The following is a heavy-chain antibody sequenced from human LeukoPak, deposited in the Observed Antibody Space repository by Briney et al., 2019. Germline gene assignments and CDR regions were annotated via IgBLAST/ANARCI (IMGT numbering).Heavy chain of an antibody. CDR3: ARHSARHCSGGSCNFDY. V-gene: IGHV4-39*01. CDR1: DGSISSSSYY. Sequence: PSETLSLTCTVSDGSISSSSYYWGWIRQPPGKGLEWIGSIYYSGSTYYNPSLKSRVTISVDTSKNQFSLKLSSVTAADTAVYYCARHSARHCSGGSCNFDYWGQGTLVTVSS. D-gene: IGHD2-15*01. J-gene: IGHJ4*02. CDR2: IYYSGST.